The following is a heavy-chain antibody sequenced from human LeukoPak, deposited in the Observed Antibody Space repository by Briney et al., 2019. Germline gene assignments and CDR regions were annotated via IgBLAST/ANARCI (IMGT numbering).Heavy chain of an antibody. CDR3: AREPLRAESRWFDP. D-gene: IGHD1-26*01. CDR2: IYYNGNT. J-gene: IGHJ5*02. Sequence: SETLSLTCSVPGGSFGSGGYYWSWIRQPPGKGLEWIGYIYYNGNTNYNPSLKSRVTISVDTSKNQFSLKLSSVTAADTAVYYCAREPLRAESRWFDPWGQGILVTVSS. V-gene: IGHV4-61*08. CDR1: GGSFGSGGYY.